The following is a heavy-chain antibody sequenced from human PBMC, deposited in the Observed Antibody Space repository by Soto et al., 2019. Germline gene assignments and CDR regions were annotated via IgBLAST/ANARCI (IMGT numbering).Heavy chain of an antibody. J-gene: IGHJ4*02. V-gene: IGHV3-11*03. Sequence: PGGSLRLSCAASGFTFSSYAMSWVRQSAGKGLEWLSYISGGSSYTKYAESVKGRFTISRDNARRSLFLQVNGLRADDTAIYYCAKTRVADSGYYFDHWGQGTMVTVSS. D-gene: IGHD3-10*01. CDR2: ISGGSSYT. CDR3: AKTRVADSGYYFDH. CDR1: GFTFSSYA.